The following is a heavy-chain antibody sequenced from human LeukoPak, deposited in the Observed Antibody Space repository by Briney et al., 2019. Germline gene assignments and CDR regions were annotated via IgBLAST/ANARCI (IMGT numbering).Heavy chain of an antibody. J-gene: IGHJ4*02. CDR2: ISSSSSYI. D-gene: IGHD5-18*01. Sequence: PGGSLRLSCAASGFTFSSYSMNWVRQAPGKGLEWVSSISSSSSYIYYADSVKGRFTISRDNAKNSLYLQMNSLRAEDTAVYYCAREGYTAMDSFDYWGQGTLVTVSS. V-gene: IGHV3-21*01. CDR3: AREGYTAMDSFDY. CDR1: GFTFSSYS.